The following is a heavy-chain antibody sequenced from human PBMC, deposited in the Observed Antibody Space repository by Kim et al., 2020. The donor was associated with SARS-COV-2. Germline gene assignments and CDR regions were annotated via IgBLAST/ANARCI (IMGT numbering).Heavy chain of an antibody. Sequence: SETLSLTCTVSGGSISSSSYYWGWIRQPPGKGLEWIGSIYYSGSTYYNPSLKSRVTISVDTSKNQFSLKLSSVTAADTAVYYCARAYRGYSSGWFDPWGQGTLVTVSS. D-gene: IGHD6-19*01. CDR1: GGSISSSSYY. CDR2: IYYSGST. V-gene: IGHV4-39*01. J-gene: IGHJ5*02. CDR3: ARAYRGYSSGWFDP.